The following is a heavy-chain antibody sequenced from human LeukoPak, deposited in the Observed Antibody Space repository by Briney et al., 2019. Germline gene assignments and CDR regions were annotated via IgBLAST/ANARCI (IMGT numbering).Heavy chain of an antibody. CDR2: IYYSGTT. CDR1: GGSISSGDYY. CDR3: AGALGYYGSGSYYNFDY. V-gene: IGHV4-30-4*01. D-gene: IGHD3-10*01. Sequence: SVTLSLTCTVSGGSISSGDYYWSWIRQPPGKGLEWIGYIYYSGTTYYNPSLKSRVTISVDTSKNQFSLKLTSVTAADTAVYYCAGALGYYGSGSYYNFDYWGQGTLVTVSS. J-gene: IGHJ4*02.